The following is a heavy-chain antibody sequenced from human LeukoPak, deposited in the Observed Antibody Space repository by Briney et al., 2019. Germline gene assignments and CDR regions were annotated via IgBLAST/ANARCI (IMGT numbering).Heavy chain of an antibody. J-gene: IGHJ4*02. CDR3: AQDPQPGRSGRYYGFDY. CDR1: GFTFSSDA. D-gene: IGHD3-22*01. Sequence: RTGGSLRLSCAASGFTFSSDAMSWVRQAPGRGLEWVSTISGGGDSTYSADSVKARFTISRDNSKNTLYLQMNSLRAEDTAVYFCAQDPQPGRSGRYYGFDYWGQGTLVTVSS. V-gene: IGHV3-23*01. CDR2: ISGGGDST.